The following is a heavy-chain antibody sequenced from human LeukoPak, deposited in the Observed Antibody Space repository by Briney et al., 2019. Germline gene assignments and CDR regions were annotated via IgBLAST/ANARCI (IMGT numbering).Heavy chain of an antibody. V-gene: IGHV4-34*01. CDR2: INHSGST. D-gene: IGHD2-2*02. Sequence: SETLSLTCAVYGGSFSGYYWSWIRQPPGKGLEWIGEINHSGSTNYNPSLKSRVTISVDTSKNQFSLKLSSVTAADTAVYYCARGYCSSTSCYTVTHYYYYMDVWGKGTTVTVSS. J-gene: IGHJ6*03. CDR1: GGSFSGYY. CDR3: ARGYCSSTSCYTVTHYYYYMDV.